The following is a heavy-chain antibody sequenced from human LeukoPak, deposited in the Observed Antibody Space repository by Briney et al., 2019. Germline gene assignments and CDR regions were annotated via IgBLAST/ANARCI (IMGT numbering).Heavy chain of an antibody. J-gene: IGHJ4*02. CDR3: ATLPTMVRELDY. CDR2: IYYSGST. Sequence: SETLSLTCTVSGGSISSSSYYWGWIRQTPGKGLEWIGSIYYSGSTYYNPSLKSRVTISVDTSKNQFSLKLSSVTAADTAVYYCATLPTMVRELDYWGQGTLVTVSS. V-gene: IGHV4-39*01. D-gene: IGHD3-10*01. CDR1: GGSISSSSYY.